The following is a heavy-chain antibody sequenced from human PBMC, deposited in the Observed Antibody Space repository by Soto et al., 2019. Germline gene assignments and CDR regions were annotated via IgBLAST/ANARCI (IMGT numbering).Heavy chain of an antibody. CDR3: ARNGVGYCSGGSCYNDAFDI. D-gene: IGHD2-15*01. CDR2: IIPILGIA. J-gene: IGHJ3*02. CDR1: GGTFSSYT. Sequence: QVQLVQSGAEVQKPGSSVKVSCKASGGTFSSYTISWVRQAPGQGLEWMGRIIPILGIANYAQKFQGRVTITADKSTSTAYMELSSLRSEDTAVYYCARNGVGYCSGGSCYNDAFDIWGQGTMVTVSS. V-gene: IGHV1-69*02.